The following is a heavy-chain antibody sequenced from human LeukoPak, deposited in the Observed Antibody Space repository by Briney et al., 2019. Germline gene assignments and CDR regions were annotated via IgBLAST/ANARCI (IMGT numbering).Heavy chain of an antibody. CDR3: AKRIVATIEGYYFDY. J-gene: IGHJ4*01. Sequence: PGGSLRLSCAASGFTFSSYAMNWVRQAPGKGLGGVSAISGSGGSTYYADSVKGRITISRDNAKNTLYLQMNSLRAEDTAVYYCAKRIVATIEGYYFDYWGQGTLVTVSS. CDR2: ISGSGGST. D-gene: IGHD5-12*01. CDR1: GFTFSSYA. V-gene: IGHV3-23*01.